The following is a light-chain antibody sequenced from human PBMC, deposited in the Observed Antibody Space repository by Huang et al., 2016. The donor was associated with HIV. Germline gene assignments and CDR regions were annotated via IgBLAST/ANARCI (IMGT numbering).Light chain of an antibody. CDR3: QQRSSGVT. CDR2: DTS. V-gene: IGKV3-11*01. Sequence: IVLTQSPATLSWYPGERVTLSCRASQSVGNYIAWYQQHPGQSPRLLIYDTSHRATGTPGRVSGSGSGTDFALTISNLESEDFAVYYCQQRSSGVTFGGGTKVQVK. CDR1: QSVGNY. J-gene: IGKJ4*01.